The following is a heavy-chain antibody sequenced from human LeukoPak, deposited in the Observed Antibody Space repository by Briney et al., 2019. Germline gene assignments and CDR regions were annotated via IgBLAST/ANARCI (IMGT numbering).Heavy chain of an antibody. D-gene: IGHD3/OR15-3a*01. Sequence: PSETLSLTCTVSGGSISSHYGSWIRQPPGKGLEWIGYIYYSGSTNYNPSLKSRVTISVDTSRNQFSLKLSSVTAADSAVYYCASRTGYLNYYYYYYMDVWGNGTTVTVSS. V-gene: IGHV4-59*11. CDR2: IYYSGST. J-gene: IGHJ6*03. CDR1: GGSISSHY. CDR3: ASRTGYLNYYYYYYMDV.